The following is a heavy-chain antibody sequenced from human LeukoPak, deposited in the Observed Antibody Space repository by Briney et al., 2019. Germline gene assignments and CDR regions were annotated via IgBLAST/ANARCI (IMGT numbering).Heavy chain of an antibody. Sequence: SETLSLTCTVSGASITSDYYYWSWIRQPAGKGLEWIGRIYSSGSTNYNPSLKSRVTISADTSKNQFSLKLSSVTAADTAVYYCAREGAPDDFDIWGQGTMVTVSS. D-gene: IGHD1-26*01. CDR3: AREGAPDDFDI. J-gene: IGHJ3*02. CDR1: GASITSDYYY. CDR2: IYSSGST. V-gene: IGHV4-61*02.